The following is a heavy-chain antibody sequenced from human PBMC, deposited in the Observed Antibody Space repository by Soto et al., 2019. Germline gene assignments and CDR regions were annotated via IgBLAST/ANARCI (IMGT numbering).Heavy chain of an antibody. J-gene: IGHJ6*02. CDR1: GGTFRSYA. D-gene: IGHD3-3*01. CDR3: ARGGLRFFESHGMDV. Sequence: QVQLVQSRAEVKKPGSSVKVSCKASGGTFRSYAISWVRQAPGQGLEWMGGIIVIFGTVNYAQKFQGRVTITADESTSTAYMELISLRSEDTAVYYCARGGLRFFESHGMDVWGQGTTVTVSS. CDR2: IIVIFGTV. V-gene: IGHV1-69*12.